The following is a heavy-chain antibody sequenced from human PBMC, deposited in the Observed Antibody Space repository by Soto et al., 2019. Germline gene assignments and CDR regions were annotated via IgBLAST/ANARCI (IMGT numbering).Heavy chain of an antibody. CDR3: ATSNGLPGREV. Sequence: QPVGSLRLSCAASGFTSTTYSMHWVRQPPGKGLEWVAVISYDGGNKYYADSVKGRFAISRETSRNTLYLQMNSLRTEDTAGYYYATSNGLPGREVWGQGNTLTVSS. V-gene: IGHV3-30*09. CDR2: ISYDGGNK. CDR1: GFTSTTYS. D-gene: IGHD2-8*01. J-gene: IGHJ6*01.